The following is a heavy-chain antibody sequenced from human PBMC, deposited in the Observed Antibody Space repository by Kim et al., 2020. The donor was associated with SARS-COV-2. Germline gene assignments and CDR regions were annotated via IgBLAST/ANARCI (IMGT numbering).Heavy chain of an antibody. D-gene: IGHD2-8*01. J-gene: IGHJ4*02. CDR2: ISGSGGST. Sequence: GGSLRLSCAASGFTFSSFAMSWVRQAPGKGLEWVSAISGSGGSTYYADSVTGRFTISRDNSQNTLYLQMNSLRAEDTAVYYCAKDDGYAVAYFDYWGQGTLVTVSS. CDR3: AKDDGYAVAYFDY. V-gene: IGHV3-23*01. CDR1: GFTFSSFA.